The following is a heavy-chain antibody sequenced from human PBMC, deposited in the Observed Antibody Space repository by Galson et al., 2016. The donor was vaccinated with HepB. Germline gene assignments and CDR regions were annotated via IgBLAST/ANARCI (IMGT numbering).Heavy chain of an antibody. J-gene: IGHJ4*02. CDR3: ARQKAVFALSYFDY. V-gene: IGHV1-69*04. D-gene: IGHD3-16*02. CDR1: GGTFSSYA. Sequence: SVKVSCKASGGTFSSYAISWVRQAPGQWLEWMGRIIPILGIANYAQKFQGRVTITADKSTSTAYMELSSLRSEDTAVYYCARQKAVFALSYFDYWSQGTLVTVSS. CDR2: IIPILGIA.